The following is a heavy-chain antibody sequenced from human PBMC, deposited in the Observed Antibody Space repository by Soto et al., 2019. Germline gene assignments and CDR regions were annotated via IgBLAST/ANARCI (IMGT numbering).Heavy chain of an antibody. CDR3: ARDYTVRGVVGFDP. D-gene: IGHD3-10*01. J-gene: IGHJ5*02. Sequence: GGSLRLSCAASGFTFSSYGMHWVRQAPGKGLEWVAVISYDGSNKYYADSVKGRFTISRDNSKNTLYLQMNSLRAEDTAVYYCARDYTVRGVVGFDPWGQGTLVTVSS. CDR1: GFTFSSYG. CDR2: ISYDGSNK. V-gene: IGHV3-30*03.